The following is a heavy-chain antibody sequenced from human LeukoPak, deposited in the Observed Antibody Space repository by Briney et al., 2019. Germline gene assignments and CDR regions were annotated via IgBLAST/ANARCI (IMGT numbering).Heavy chain of an antibody. CDR3: AKDARYGYSGYARYYFDY. J-gene: IGHJ4*02. CDR2: ISWDGGST. CDR1: GFTFSSYA. D-gene: IGHD5-12*01. V-gene: IGHV3-43*02. Sequence: GGSLRLSCAASGFTFSSYAMHWVRQAPGKGLEWVSLISWDGGSTYYADSVKGRFTISRDNSKNSLYLQMNSLRTEDTALYYCAKDARYGYSGYARYYFDYWGQGTLVTVSS.